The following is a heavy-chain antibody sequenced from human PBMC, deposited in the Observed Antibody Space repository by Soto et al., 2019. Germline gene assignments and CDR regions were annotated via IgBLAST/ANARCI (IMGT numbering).Heavy chain of an antibody. CDR2: INPNSGGT. Sequence: ASVKVSCKASGYTFTGYYMHWVRQAPGQGLEWMGWINPNSGGTNYAQKFQGRVTMTRDTSISTAYMELSRLRSDDTAVYYCAREGGNSSSWYWGWFDPWRQGTLVPVSS. D-gene: IGHD6-13*01. V-gene: IGHV1-2*02. CDR3: AREGGNSSSWYWGWFDP. J-gene: IGHJ5*02. CDR1: GYTFTGYY.